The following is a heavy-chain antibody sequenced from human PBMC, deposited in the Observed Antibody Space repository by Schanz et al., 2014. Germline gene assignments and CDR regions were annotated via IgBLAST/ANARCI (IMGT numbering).Heavy chain of an antibody. V-gene: IGHV1-2*02. D-gene: IGHD3-10*01. J-gene: IGHJ4*02. CDR2: INPSSGGT. CDR1: GYTLTGYY. Sequence: QVQLVQSGAEVKKPGASVKVSCKASGYTLTGYYMHWVRQAPGQGLEWMGWINPSSGGTNYAQKCQGRVTMTRDTSISTAYMELRRLRSDDTAVYYCARDQNVISMVRGVMGGVDYWGQGTLVTVSS. CDR3: ARDQNVISMVRGVMGGVDY.